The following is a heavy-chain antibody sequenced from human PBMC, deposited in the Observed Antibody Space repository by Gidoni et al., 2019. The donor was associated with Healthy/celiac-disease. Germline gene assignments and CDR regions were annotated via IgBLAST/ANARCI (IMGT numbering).Heavy chain of an antibody. CDR2: ISVSRSYI. Sequence: EVQLVESGGGLVKPGGSLRLSCAASGFTFDNYSMNWVRQAPGKGLEWVSSISVSRSYIYYADSVKGRFTISRDNTKNSLYLQMNSLRAEDTAVYYCARGVDYYDSSGYYPDAFDIWGQGTMVTVSS. D-gene: IGHD3-22*01. CDR3: ARGVDYYDSSGYYPDAFDI. J-gene: IGHJ3*02. CDR1: GFTFDNYS. V-gene: IGHV3-21*01.